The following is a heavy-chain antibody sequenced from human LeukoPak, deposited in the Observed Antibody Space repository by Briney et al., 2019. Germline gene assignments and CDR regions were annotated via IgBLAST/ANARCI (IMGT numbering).Heavy chain of an antibody. CDR1: GFTCSNYA. J-gene: IGHJ3*02. D-gene: IGHD3-3*01. V-gene: IGHV3-23*01. Sequence: GGSLRLSGAASGFTCSNYALSWVRQAPGKGLEWVSVISGSAGTTYYADSVKGRFTISRDNAKNSLYLQMYSLRAEDTAVYYCAREGTYYDFWGSAFDIWGQGTMVTVSS. CDR2: ISGSAGTT. CDR3: AREGTYYDFWGSAFDI.